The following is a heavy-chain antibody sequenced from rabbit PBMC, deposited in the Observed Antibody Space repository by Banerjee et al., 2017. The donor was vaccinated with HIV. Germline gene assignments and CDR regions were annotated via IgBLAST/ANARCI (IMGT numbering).Heavy chain of an antibody. J-gene: IGHJ6*01. CDR3: ARDSGTSFSSYGMDL. CDR1: GFSFSSIYF. Sequence: QEQLEESGGDLVKPEGSLTLTCTASGFSFSSIYFMCWVRQAPGKGLEWIACIYAASSGSTYYASWAKGRFTISKTSSTTVTLQMTSLTAADTATYFCARDSGTSFSSYGMDLWGPGTLVTVS. D-gene: IGHD8-1*01. CDR2: IYAASSGST. V-gene: IGHV1S45*01.